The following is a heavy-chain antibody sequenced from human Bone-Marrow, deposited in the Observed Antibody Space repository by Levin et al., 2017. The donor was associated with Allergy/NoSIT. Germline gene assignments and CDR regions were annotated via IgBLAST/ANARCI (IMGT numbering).Heavy chain of an antibody. Sequence: GESLKISCKASEYSFTTHWITWVRQVPGKGLEWMGRIDPSDSYTHYNPSFQGHVTISADKSIRTADLQWSSLKASDTAMYYCARVSDVYCSGAYCYSLDFDYWGQGTLVGVS. V-gene: IGHV5-10-1*01. CDR2: IDPSDSYT. CDR1: EYSFTTHW. CDR3: ARVSDVYCSGAYCYSLDFDY. D-gene: IGHD2-15*01. J-gene: IGHJ4*02.